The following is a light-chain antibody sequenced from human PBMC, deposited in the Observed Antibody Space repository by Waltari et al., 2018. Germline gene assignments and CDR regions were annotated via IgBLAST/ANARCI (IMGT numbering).Light chain of an antibody. V-gene: IGKV4-1*01. CDR3: QQSFTTPPT. J-gene: IGKJ2*01. CDR1: QKVFYNSNDKNY. CDR2: WAS. Sequence: DIVLTQSPASLAVSLGERATINCKSSQKVFYNSNDKNYLVWYQQKSGQPPKLLIYWASTRESGVPDRFSGSGSGTEFTLTISNLQAEDVAVYYCQQSFTTPPTFGQGTKLEIK.